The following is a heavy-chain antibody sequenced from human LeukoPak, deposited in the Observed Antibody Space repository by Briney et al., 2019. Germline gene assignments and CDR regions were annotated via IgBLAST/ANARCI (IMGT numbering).Heavy chain of an antibody. CDR3: ARGKNTYYYYMDV. V-gene: IGHV4-30-4*07. J-gene: IGHJ6*03. CDR1: GGSISSGGYS. Sequence: SETLSLTCAVSGGSISSGGYSWSWIRQPPGKGLEWIGYIYYSGSTYYNPSLKSRVTISVDTSKNQFSLKLSSVTAADTAVYYCARGKNTYYYYMDVWGKGTTVTVSS. CDR2: IYYSGST.